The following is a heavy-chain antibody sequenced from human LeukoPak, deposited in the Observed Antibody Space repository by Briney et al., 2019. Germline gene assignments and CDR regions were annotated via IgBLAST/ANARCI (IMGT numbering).Heavy chain of an antibody. V-gene: IGHV4-30-4*01. CDR1: GGSISSGDYY. CDR2: IYYSGST. CDR3: ARDRRVRGDYYYYYGMDV. D-gene: IGHD3-10*01. Sequence: PSETLSLTCTVSGGSISSGDYYWRWIRQPPGKGLEWIGYIYYSGSTYYNPSLKSRVTISVDTSKNQFSLKLSSVTAADTAVYYCARDRRVRGDYYYYYGMDVWGQGTTVTVSS. J-gene: IGHJ6*02.